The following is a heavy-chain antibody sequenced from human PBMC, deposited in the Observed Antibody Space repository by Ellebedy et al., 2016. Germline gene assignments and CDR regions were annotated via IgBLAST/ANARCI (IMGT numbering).Heavy chain of an antibody. CDR2: INGDGSST. J-gene: IGHJ4*02. V-gene: IGHV3-74*01. CDR3: AKDMGEVVAATPADY. D-gene: IGHD2-15*01. Sequence: GESLKISXAASGFTFSSYWMHWVRQAPGKGLAWVSRINGDGSSTTYADSVKGRFTISRDNSKNALYLQLNSLRAEDTVVYYCAKDMGEVVAATPADYWGQGTLVTVSS. CDR1: GFTFSSYW.